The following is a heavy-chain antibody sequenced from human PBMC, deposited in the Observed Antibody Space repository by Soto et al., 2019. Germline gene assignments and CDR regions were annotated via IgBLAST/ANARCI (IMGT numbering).Heavy chain of an antibody. CDR3: ARASRGGNYGVDREYYYYGMDV. V-gene: IGHV7-4-1*01. CDR1: GYTFTSYA. CDR2: INTNTGNP. Sequence: ASVKVSCKASGYTFTSYAMNWVRQAPGQGLEWMGWINTNTGNPTYAQGFTGRFVFSLDTSVSTAYLQICSLKAEDTAVYYCARASRGGNYGVDREYYYYGMDVWGQGTAVTVSS. J-gene: IGHJ6*02. D-gene: IGHD4-4*01.